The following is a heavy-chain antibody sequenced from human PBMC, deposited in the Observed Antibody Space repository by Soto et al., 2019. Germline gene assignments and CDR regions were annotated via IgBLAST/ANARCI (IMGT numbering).Heavy chain of an antibody. CDR1: GYRFETYG. CDR3: ARGHEVIRGALDV. D-gene: IGHD2-21*01. CDR2: ISAYSVDT. V-gene: IGHV1-18*01. Sequence: ASVKVSCKASGYRFETYGMTWVRQAPGQGLEWMGWISAYSVDTYNAQKFQDRVTMTTDTSTGTAYMEPRGLRSDDTAVYYCARGHEVIRGALDVWGQGTTVTVSS. J-gene: IGHJ6*02.